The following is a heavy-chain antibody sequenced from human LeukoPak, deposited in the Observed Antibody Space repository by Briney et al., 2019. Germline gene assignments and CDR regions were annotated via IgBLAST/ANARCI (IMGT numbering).Heavy chain of an antibody. CDR2: IYYSGST. J-gene: IGHJ4*02. CDR1: GGSISSYY. CDR3: ARFTSASQRYFDH. D-gene: IGHD2-2*01. Sequence: SETLSLTCTVSGGSISSYYWSWIRQPPGKGLECIGYIYYSGSTNYNPSLKSRVTISVDTSKNQFSLNLNSVTAADTAVYFCARFTSASQRYFDHWGQGTLVTVAS. V-gene: IGHV4-59*01.